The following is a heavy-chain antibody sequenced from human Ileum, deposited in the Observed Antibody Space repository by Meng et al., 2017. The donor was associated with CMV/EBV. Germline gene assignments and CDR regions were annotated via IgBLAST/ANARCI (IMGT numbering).Heavy chain of an antibody. J-gene: IGHJ4*02. CDR3: ADPPAGF. V-gene: IGHV4-4*02. CDR2: IFHSGAS. CDR1: GGSLIGTNW. Sequence: QMQLQESDPVLVRPSGTLSLTCVVSGGSLIGTNWWNWVRQPPGGGLEWIGEIFHSGASNCNPSLKSRATISIDNSKNQFSLRLTSVTVADTAVYFCADPPAGFWGQGVLVTVSS.